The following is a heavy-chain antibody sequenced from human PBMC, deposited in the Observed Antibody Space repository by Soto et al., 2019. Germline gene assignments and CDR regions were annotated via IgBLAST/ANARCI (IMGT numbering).Heavy chain of an antibody. J-gene: IGHJ4*02. CDR2: ISSSSSYI. CDR1: GFTFSSYS. Sequence: SLRLSCAASGFTFSSYSINWVRQAPGKGLEWVSSISSSSSYIYYADSVKGRFSISRDNSKSTLYLQLNSLRAEDTAVYYCARDKRDTYGDYVDYWGQGTLVTVSS. CDR3: ARDKRDTYGDYVDY. D-gene: IGHD4-17*01. V-gene: IGHV3-21*01.